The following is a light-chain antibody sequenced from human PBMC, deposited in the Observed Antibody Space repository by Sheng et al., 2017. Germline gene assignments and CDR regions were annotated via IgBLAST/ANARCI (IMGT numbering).Light chain of an antibody. J-gene: IGLJ2*01. CDR3: QVWDSSSDQVI. Sequence: SYVLTQTSSMSVAPGQTARITCGGNNIGSKSVHWYQEKPGQAPVLVVYDDSDRPSGTPERFSGSNSGNTATLTISRVEAGDEADYYCQVWDSSSDQVIFGGGTKLTVL. V-gene: IGLV3-21*02. CDR2: DDS. CDR1: NIGSKS.